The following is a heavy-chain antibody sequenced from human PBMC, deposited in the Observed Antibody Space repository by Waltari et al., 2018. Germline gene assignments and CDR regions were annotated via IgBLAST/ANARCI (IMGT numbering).Heavy chain of an antibody. Sequence: QVQLQESGPGLVKPSETLSLTCTVSGGPISSHYWSWIRQPPGKGLEWIGYIYYSGSTNYNPSLKSRVTISVDTSKNQFSLKLSSVTAADTAVYYCARGGQYQLLDYWGQGTLVTVSS. J-gene: IGHJ4*02. CDR2: IYYSGST. D-gene: IGHD2-2*01. V-gene: IGHV4-59*11. CDR3: ARGGQYQLLDY. CDR1: GGPISSHY.